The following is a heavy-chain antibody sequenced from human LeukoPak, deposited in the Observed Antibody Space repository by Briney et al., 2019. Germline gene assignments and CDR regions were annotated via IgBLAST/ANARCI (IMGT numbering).Heavy chain of an antibody. J-gene: IGHJ3*02. CDR2: IYYSGST. CDR3: ARDRDYYDSSLDI. CDR1: GGSISSGGYY. V-gene: IGHV4-61*08. D-gene: IGHD3-22*01. Sequence: SETLSLTCAVSGGSISSGGYYWSWIRQHPGKGLEWIGYIYYSGSTNYNPSLKSRVTISVDTSKNQFSLKLSSVTAADTAVYYCARDRDYYDSSLDIWGQGTMVTVSS.